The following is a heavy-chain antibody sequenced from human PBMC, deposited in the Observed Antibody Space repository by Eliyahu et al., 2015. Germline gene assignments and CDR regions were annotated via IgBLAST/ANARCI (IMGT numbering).Heavy chain of an antibody. CDR1: GFXFXSYW. CDR2: INSDGSST. D-gene: IGHD1-26*01. Sequence: EVQLVESGGGXVQPGGSLRLSCAASGFXFXSYWMHWVRQAPGKGLVWVSRINSDGSSTSYADSVKGRFTISRDNAKNTLYLQMNSLRAEDTAVYYCARVRSSREAFDIWGQGTMVTVSS. J-gene: IGHJ3*02. V-gene: IGHV3-74*01. CDR3: ARVRSSREAFDI.